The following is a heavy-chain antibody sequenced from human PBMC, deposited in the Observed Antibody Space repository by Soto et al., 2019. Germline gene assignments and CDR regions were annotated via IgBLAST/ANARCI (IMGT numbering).Heavy chain of an antibody. D-gene: IGHD3-3*01. Sequence: QVQLVQSGAEVKKPGSSVNVSCKTSGGTFGNSAVTWVRQAPGQGLEWLGGIVPMFGTANYAQKFQGRVTITTDQSTITSYMELSRLNTGDTAVYYCARDGDPQSAFWSGPLGGGRFDPWGQGTLVTVSS. CDR1: GGTFGNSA. CDR3: ARDGDPQSAFWSGPLGGGRFDP. J-gene: IGHJ5*02. V-gene: IGHV1-69*05. CDR2: IVPMFGTA.